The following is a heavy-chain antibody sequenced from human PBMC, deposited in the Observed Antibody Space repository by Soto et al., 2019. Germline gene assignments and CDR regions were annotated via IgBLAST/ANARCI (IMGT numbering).Heavy chain of an antibody. J-gene: IGHJ6*02. V-gene: IGHV4-4*02. CDR2: IYHSGST. CDR3: ARRGYSGYDPTYYYYGMGV. Sequence: SETLSLTCAVSGGSISSSNWWSWVRQPPGKGLEWIGEIYHSGSTNYNPSLKSRVTISVDKSKNQFSLKLSSVTAADTAVYYCARRGYSGYDPTYYYYGMGVWGQGTTVTVSS. D-gene: IGHD5-12*01. CDR1: GGSISSSNW.